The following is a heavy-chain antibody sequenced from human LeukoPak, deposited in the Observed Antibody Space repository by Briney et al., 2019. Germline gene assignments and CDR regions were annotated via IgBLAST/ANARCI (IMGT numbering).Heavy chain of an antibody. Sequence: GGSLRLSCTASGFTFGDYAMSWFRQAPGKGLEWVGFIRSKAYGGTTEYAASVKGRFTISRDDSKSIAYLQMNSLKTEDTAVYYCTSGSPLVDTAHVDFDYWGQGTLVTVSS. CDR3: TSGSPLVDTAHVDFDY. CDR1: GFTFGDYA. CDR2: IRSKAYGGTT. D-gene: IGHD5-18*01. V-gene: IGHV3-49*03. J-gene: IGHJ4*02.